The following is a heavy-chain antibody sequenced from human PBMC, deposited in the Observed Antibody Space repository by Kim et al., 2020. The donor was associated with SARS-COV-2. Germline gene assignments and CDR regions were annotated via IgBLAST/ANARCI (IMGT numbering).Heavy chain of an antibody. CDR2: ISGSGGST. CDR1: GFTFSRYA. D-gene: IGHD2-15*01. CDR3: AKDAACGDDTCYSNCDY. J-gene: IGHJ4*02. V-gene: IGHV3-23*01. Sequence: GGSLRLSCAASGFTFSRYAMSWVRQAPGKGLEWVSAISGSGGSTIYADSVKGRFTISRDNSKNTLYLQMNSLRAEDTAVYYCAKDAACGDDTCYSNCDYWGQGTLVTVSS.